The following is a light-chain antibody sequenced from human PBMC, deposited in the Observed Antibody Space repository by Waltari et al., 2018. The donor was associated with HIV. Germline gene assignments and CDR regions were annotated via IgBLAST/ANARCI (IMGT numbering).Light chain of an antibody. Sequence: SAPTQPASVSGSPGQSITISCTGTPSEVGGYNHVSWYQQHPGKAPKLMIYEVSNRPSGVSNRLSGSKSGNTASLTISGLQAEDEADYYCSSYTSSSTVVFGGGTKLTVL. CDR1: PSEVGGYNH. J-gene: IGLJ3*02. CDR3: SSYTSSSTVV. V-gene: IGLV2-14*01. CDR2: EVS.